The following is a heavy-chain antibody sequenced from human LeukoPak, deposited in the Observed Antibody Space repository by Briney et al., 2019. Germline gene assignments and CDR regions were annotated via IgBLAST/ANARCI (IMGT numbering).Heavy chain of an antibody. V-gene: IGHV3-48*01. Sequence: GGSLRLSCEASGFTFSSYSMNWVRQAPGKGLEWVSYISSSSRTIYYADSVKGRFTIARDNAKNSLYLQMNSLRGEDTVVYYCARPDYGDYPGHYGMGVWGQGTTVTVSS. D-gene: IGHD4-17*01. CDR2: ISSSSRTI. J-gene: IGHJ6*02. CDR1: GFTFSSYS. CDR3: ARPDYGDYPGHYGMGV.